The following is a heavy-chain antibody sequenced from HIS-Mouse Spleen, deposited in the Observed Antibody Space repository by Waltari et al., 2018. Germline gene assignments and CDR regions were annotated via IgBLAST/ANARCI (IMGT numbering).Heavy chain of an antibody. CDR3: AKGGLMVYAIGDY. J-gene: IGHJ4*02. CDR2: RWDDGSNK. CDR1: GFTFISYG. V-gene: IGHV3-33*03. Sequence: QVQLVESGGGVVQPGRSLRLSCAASGFTFISYGRLWVRRAPGKGGEWVAVRWDDGSNKYYAESVKGRFTISRDKSKNTLYLQMNSLRAEDTAVYYCAKGGLMVYAIGDYWGQGTLVTVSS. D-gene: IGHD2-8*01.